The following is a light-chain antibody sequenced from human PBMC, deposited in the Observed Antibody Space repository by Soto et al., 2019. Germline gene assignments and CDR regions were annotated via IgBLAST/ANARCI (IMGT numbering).Light chain of an antibody. V-gene: IGKV3-20*01. CDR2: ATS. CDR1: QSVGTNY. Sequence: EIVLTQSPGTLSLSPGERATLSCRASQSVGTNYLAWFQQKPGQAPRLPIYATSTRATGIPDRFSGSGSGTDFTLTITRLEPEDFAVYYCQQYDSSPRTFGQGTKVDIK. J-gene: IGKJ1*01. CDR3: QQYDSSPRT.